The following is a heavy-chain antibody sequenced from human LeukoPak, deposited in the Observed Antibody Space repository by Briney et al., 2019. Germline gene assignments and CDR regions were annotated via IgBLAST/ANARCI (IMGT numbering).Heavy chain of an antibody. J-gene: IGHJ4*02. CDR1: GYTFTGYY. V-gene: IGHV1-2*02. D-gene: IGHD6-6*01. CDR2: INPNSGDT. Sequence: ASVKFSCKASGYTFTGYYMHWVRQAPGQGLEWMGWINPNSGDTNYAQKFQGTVTMTRDTSISTSYMELSRLRSDDTAMYYCAKARTRSSASSDYWGQGTLVTVSS. CDR3: AKARTRSSASSDY.